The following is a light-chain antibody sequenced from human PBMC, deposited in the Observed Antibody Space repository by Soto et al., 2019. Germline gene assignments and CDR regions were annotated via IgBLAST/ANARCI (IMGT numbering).Light chain of an antibody. Sequence: DILMTQSPSSLSASCGDGVTITCWASQTISTYLIWYQHKQGKAPKLLIYAASSLQSGVPSRFSGSGYGTDFNLTITSLQTEDFATYYCQHSYSTPPAFGRGTKVDIK. CDR3: QHSYSTPPA. V-gene: IGKV1-39*01. J-gene: IGKJ1*01. CDR1: QTISTY. CDR2: AAS.